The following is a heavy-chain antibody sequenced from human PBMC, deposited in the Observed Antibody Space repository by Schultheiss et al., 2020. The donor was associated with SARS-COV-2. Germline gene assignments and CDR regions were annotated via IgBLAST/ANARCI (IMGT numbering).Heavy chain of an antibody. V-gene: IGHV4-61*01. CDR1: GGSVSSGSYY. Sequence: SETLSLTCTVSGGSVSSGSYYWSWIRQPPGKGLEWIGYIYYSGSTNYNPSLKSRVTISVDTSKNQFSLKLSSVTAADTAVYYCARGYCSSTSCYEARWFDPWGQGTLVTVSS. CDR2: IYYSGST. CDR3: ARGYCSSTSCYEARWFDP. D-gene: IGHD2-2*01. J-gene: IGHJ5*02.